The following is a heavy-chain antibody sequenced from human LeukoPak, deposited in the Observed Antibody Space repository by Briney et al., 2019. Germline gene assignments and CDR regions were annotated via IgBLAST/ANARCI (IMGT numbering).Heavy chain of an antibody. CDR1: GFTFSSYS. CDR3: ASRYYDSSGDYYYYYGMDV. Sequence: GSLRLSSAASGFTFSSYSMNWVRQAPGKGLEWVSSISSSSSYIYYADSVKGRFTISRDNAKNSLYLQMNSLRAEDTAVYYCASRYYDSSGDYYYYYGMDVWGQGTTVTVSS. CDR2: ISSSSSYI. V-gene: IGHV3-21*01. J-gene: IGHJ6*02. D-gene: IGHD3-22*01.